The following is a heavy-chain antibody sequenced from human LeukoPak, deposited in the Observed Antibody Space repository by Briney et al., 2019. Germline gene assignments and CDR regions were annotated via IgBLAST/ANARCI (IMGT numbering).Heavy chain of an antibody. CDR1: GFTFSGHW. Sequence: PGGSLRLSCAASGFTFSGHWMHWVRQAPGKGLVWVSRINNDGSSTTYADSVKGRFTISRDNAKNTLDLQMNSLTAEDTAVYYCARGGWGTAIDYLGQGTLVTVSS. CDR3: ARGGWGTAIDY. CDR2: INNDGSST. V-gene: IGHV3-74*01. D-gene: IGHD1-7*01. J-gene: IGHJ4*02.